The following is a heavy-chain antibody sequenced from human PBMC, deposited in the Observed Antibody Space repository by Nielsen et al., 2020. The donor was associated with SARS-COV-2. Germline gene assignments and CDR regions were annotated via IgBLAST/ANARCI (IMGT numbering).Heavy chain of an antibody. J-gene: IGHJ6*02. V-gene: IGHV3-13*01. Sequence: ETLSLTCAASGFTFSSYDMHWVRQATGKGLEWVSAIGTAGDTYYPGSVKGRFTISRENAKNSLYLQMNSLRAGDTAVYYCAKPGQAGLEYFDWPLDVWGQGTTVTVSS. D-gene: IGHD3-9*01. CDR1: GFTFSSYD. CDR2: IGTAGDT. CDR3: AKPGQAGLEYFDWPLDV.